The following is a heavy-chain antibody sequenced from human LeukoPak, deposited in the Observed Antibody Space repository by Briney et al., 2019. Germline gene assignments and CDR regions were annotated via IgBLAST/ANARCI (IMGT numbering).Heavy chain of an antibody. CDR1: GFTFSSYS. Sequence: PGGSLRLSCAASGFTFSSYSMNWVRQAPGKGLEWVSSISSSRSYIYYADSVKGRFTISRDNVKNSLYLQMNSLRAEDTAVYYCARGSPAVIYYYYMDVWGKGTTVTVSS. V-gene: IGHV3-21*01. D-gene: IGHD2/OR15-2a*01. CDR2: ISSSRSYI. CDR3: ARGSPAVIYYYYMDV. J-gene: IGHJ6*03.